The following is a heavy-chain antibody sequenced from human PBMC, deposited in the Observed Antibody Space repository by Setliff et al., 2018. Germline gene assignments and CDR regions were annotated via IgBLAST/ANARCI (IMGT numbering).Heavy chain of an antibody. CDR2: IYPGDSDT. CDR3: ARVVGADGIGIDY. CDR1: GYTFSDYW. D-gene: IGHD2-15*01. V-gene: IGHV5-51*01. J-gene: IGHJ4*02. Sequence: GESLKISCRGSGYTFSDYWIGWVRQMPGKGLEWMGIIYPGDSDTRYSPSFQGQVTFSADKSISTAYLQWRSLKASDSGTYHCARVVGADGIGIDYWGQGTVVTVSS.